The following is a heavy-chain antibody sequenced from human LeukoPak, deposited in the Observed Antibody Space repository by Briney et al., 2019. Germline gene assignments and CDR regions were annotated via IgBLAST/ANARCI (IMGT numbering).Heavy chain of an antibody. D-gene: IGHD3-10*01. Sequence: GGSLRLSCAASGFTFSSYSMNWVRQAPGKGLEWVSSISSSNSYIYYADSVKGRLTISRDNAKNSLYLQMNSLRAEDTAVYYCARVRDYYGSGSYYWAFDYWGQGTLVTVSS. V-gene: IGHV3-21*01. J-gene: IGHJ4*02. CDR2: ISSSNSYI. CDR3: ARVRDYYGSGSYYWAFDY. CDR1: GFTFSSYS.